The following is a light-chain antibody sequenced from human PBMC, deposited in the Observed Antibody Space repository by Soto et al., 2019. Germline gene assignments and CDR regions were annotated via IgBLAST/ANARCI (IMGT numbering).Light chain of an antibody. CDR3: SSYTSSSTLEVV. CDR1: SSDVGGYNY. V-gene: IGLV2-14*01. CDR2: EVS. Sequence: QSVLTQPASVSGSPGQSITISCTGTSSDVGGYNYVSWYQQHLGKAPKLMIYEVSNRPSGVSNRFSGSKSGNTASLTISGLQAEDEADYYCSSYTSSSTLEVVFGGGTKLTVL. J-gene: IGLJ2*01.